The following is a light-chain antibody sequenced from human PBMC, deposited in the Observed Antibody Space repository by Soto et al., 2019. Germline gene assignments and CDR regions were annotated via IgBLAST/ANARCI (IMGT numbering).Light chain of an antibody. CDR1: QSVNSY. Sequence: EIVLTQSPATLSLSPGERATLSCRASQSVNSYLAWYQQKPGQAPRLVIYDASNRATGIPARFSGSGSGTDFTLTLSRLEPEDFALYYCQQRHTWPRGTFGQGPKVEIK. CDR3: QQRHTWPRGT. V-gene: IGKV3-11*01. CDR2: DAS. J-gene: IGKJ1*01.